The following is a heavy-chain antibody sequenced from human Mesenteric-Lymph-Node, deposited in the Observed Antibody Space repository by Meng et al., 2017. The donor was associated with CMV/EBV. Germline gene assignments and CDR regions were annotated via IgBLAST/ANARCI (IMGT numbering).Heavy chain of an antibody. V-gene: IGHV1-2*02. CDR1: GYTFTSYE. CDR3: APRDTGSFDY. D-gene: IGHD2-8*02. CDR2: INPNSGDT. J-gene: IGHJ4*02. Sequence: ASVKVSCKASGYTFTSYEINWVRQAPGQGLEWMGWINPNSGDTNCAQKFQGRVTMTRDTSISTAYMELNRLSSDDTAVYYCAPRDTGSFDYWGQGTLVTVSS.